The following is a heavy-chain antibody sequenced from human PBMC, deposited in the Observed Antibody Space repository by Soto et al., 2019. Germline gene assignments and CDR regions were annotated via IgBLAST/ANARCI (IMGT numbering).Heavy chain of an antibody. J-gene: IGHJ5*02. CDR3: AEDFVTSPLP. Sequence: QVHLVESGGGVVQPGRSLRLSCAAAGIPFSSFGMHWVRQGPGKGLEWVAGISHTGSNQYYSDSVKGRFTISKDNSKNTLYLQMDSLRPEDTAVYYCAEDFVTSPLPWGQGTLVTVSS. D-gene: IGHD2-21*01. V-gene: IGHV3-30*18. CDR2: ISHTGSNQ. CDR1: GIPFSSFG.